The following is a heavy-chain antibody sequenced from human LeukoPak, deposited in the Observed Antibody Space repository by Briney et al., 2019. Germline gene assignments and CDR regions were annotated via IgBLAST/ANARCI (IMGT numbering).Heavy chain of an antibody. CDR2: INHSGST. V-gene: IGHV4-34*01. Sequence: SETLSLTCAVYGGSFSGYYWSWIRQPRGKGLEWIGEINHSGSTNYNPSLKSRVTISVDTSKNQFSLKLSSVTAADTAVYYCARGLNSGSSIGINYWGQGTLVTVSS. D-gene: IGHD1-26*01. CDR1: GGSFSGYY. CDR3: ARGLNSGSSIGINY. J-gene: IGHJ4*02.